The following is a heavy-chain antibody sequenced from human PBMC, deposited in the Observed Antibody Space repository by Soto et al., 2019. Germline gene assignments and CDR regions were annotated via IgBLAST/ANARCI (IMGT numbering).Heavy chain of an antibody. CDR3: AKDFDIGGAAYYFDY. Sequence: QVQLVESGGGVVQPGRSLRLSCAASGFTFISYGIHWVRQAPGKGLEWVAVISSDGRDRHYADSVKGRFTISRDNSKNTLSLQMNSLRADDTVVYYCAKDFDIGGAAYYFDYWGQGTLVTVSS. V-gene: IGHV3-30*18. CDR1: GFTFISYG. D-gene: IGHD1-26*01. CDR2: ISSDGRDR. J-gene: IGHJ4*02.